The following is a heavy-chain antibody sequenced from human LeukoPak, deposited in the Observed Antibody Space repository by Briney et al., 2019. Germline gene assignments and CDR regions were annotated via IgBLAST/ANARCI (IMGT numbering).Heavy chain of an antibody. Sequence: ASVKVSCKASGYTFINYDIRWVRQAPGQGLEWMGWLSAYNGNTNYAQKFQGRVTMTTDTSPSTAYMELSSLRSEDTAVYYCARGRDDNSGYYYGSFDYWGQGTLVTVSS. CDR2: LSAYNGNT. V-gene: IGHV1-18*01. D-gene: IGHD3-22*01. CDR1: GYTFINYD. CDR3: ARGRDDNSGYYYGSFDY. J-gene: IGHJ4*02.